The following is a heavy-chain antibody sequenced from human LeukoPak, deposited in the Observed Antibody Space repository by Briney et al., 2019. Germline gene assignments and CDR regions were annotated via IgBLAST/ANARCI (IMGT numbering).Heavy chain of an antibody. CDR2: INPNSGGT. D-gene: IGHD3-10*01. CDR3: ARDNTGYYFDY. J-gene: IGHJ4*02. V-gene: IGHV1-2*02. Sequence: GASVKVSCKASGYTFTGYYMHWVRQAPGQGLEWMGWINPNSGGTNYAQKFQGRVTMTRDTSISTAYMELSSLRSEDTAVYYCARDNTGYYFDYWGQGTLVTVSS. CDR1: GYTFTGYY.